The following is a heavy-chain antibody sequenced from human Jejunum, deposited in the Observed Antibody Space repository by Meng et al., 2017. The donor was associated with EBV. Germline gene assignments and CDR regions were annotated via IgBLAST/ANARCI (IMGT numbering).Heavy chain of an antibody. CDR1: AYTFIRYG. CDR3: ARDFSGYNANVKVSDY. Sequence: LHASVEGKKPGAPVKVSSKTSAYTFIRYGISRVRQTPGHGAKWMGWITVFNGNTTYTPRLQGRVTMTTALSTSTADMELRSLRSDDTAVYYCARDFSGYNANVKVSDYWGQGTLVTVSS. D-gene: IGHD5-12*01. V-gene: IGHV1-18*01. J-gene: IGHJ4*01. CDR2: ITVFNGNT.